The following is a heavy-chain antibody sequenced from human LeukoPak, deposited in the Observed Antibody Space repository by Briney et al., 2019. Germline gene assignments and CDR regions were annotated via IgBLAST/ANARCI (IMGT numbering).Heavy chain of an antibody. CDR2: MNPNRGDT. Sequence: ASVKVSCKASGYTFTGYYIHWMRQAPGQGLEWMGWMNPNRGDTSYAQKFQGRVTMTRDTPINTAYMELSGLTSDNTAVYYCGRRRIDCSDTGCYVDYWGQGTLVTVSS. CDR3: GRRRIDCSDTGCYVDY. J-gene: IGHJ4*02. CDR1: GYTFTGYY. D-gene: IGHD2-15*01. V-gene: IGHV1-2*02.